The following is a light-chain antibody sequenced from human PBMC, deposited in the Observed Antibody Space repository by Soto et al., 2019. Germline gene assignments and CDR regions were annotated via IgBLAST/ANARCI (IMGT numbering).Light chain of an antibody. Sequence: DIQMTQSPSTLSASVGDRVTITCRASQSISSWLAWYQQKPGKAPKLLIYDASSLESGVPSRFSCSGSGTEFSLTISSLEPDDFATYYYQQYNSYSGTFGQGTKVEIK. J-gene: IGKJ1*01. CDR2: DAS. V-gene: IGKV1-5*01. CDR1: QSISSW. CDR3: QQYNSYSGT.